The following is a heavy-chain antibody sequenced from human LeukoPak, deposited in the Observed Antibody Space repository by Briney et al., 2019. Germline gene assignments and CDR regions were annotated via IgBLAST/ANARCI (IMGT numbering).Heavy chain of an antibody. Sequence: PSETLSLTCAAYGGSFSGYYWSWIRQPPGKGLGWIGEINHSGSTNYNPSLKSRVTISVDKSKNQFSLKLSSVTAADTAVYYCARSVAGTGRDAFDIWGQGTMVTVSS. V-gene: IGHV4-34*01. CDR2: INHSGST. D-gene: IGHD6-19*01. J-gene: IGHJ3*02. CDR1: GGSFSGYY. CDR3: ARSVAGTGRDAFDI.